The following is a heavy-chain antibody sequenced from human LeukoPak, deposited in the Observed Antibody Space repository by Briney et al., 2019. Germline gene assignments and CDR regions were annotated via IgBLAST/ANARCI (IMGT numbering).Heavy chain of an antibody. Sequence: GGSLRLFCAASGFTFSDHYMDWVSQAPGRGLEWVARTRNKANSHTTEYAASVKGRFTISRDDSKNSLYLQMNSLKTEDTAVYYCVGGGSSGLIAYWGQGTLVTVSS. J-gene: IGHJ4*02. CDR3: VGGGSSGLIAY. V-gene: IGHV3-72*01. CDR2: TRNKANSHTT. D-gene: IGHD6-19*01. CDR1: GFTFSDHY.